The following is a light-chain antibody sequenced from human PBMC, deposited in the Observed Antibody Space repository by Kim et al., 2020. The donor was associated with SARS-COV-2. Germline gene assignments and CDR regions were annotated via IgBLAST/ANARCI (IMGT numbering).Light chain of an antibody. J-gene: IGLJ3*02. V-gene: IGLV1-40*01. CDR1: YD. CDR2: GDI. Sequence: YDVPWYQQLPGTAPKLLIYGDINRPSGVPDRFSGSKSGTSASLAITGLQAEDEADYYCQSYDHSFWVFGGGTQLTVL. CDR3: QSYDHSFWV.